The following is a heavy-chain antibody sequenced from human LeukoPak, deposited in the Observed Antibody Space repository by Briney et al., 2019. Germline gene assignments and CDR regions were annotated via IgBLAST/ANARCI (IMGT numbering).Heavy chain of an antibody. CDR1: GFTVSSNY. CDR3: ARARGFPYGMDV. J-gene: IGHJ6*02. Sequence: AGGSLRLSCAASGFTVSSNYMSWVRQAPGKGLEWVSVIYSGGSTYYADSVKGRFTISRDNSKNTLYLQMNSLRAEDTAVYYCARARGFPYGMDVWGQGTTVTVSS. V-gene: IGHV3-66*01. CDR2: IYSGGST.